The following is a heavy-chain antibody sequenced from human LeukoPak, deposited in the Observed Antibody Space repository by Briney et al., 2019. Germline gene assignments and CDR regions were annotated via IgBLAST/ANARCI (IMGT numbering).Heavy chain of an antibody. Sequence: PSETLSLTCTVSGGSISSSSYYWGWIRQPPGKGLEWIGSIYYSGSTYYNPSLKSRVTISVDTSKNQFSLKLSSVTAADTAVYYCARLDRYGDYPENAFDIWGQGTMVTVSS. CDR3: ARLDRYGDYPENAFDI. J-gene: IGHJ3*02. D-gene: IGHD4-17*01. V-gene: IGHV4-39*01. CDR1: GGSISSSSYY. CDR2: IYYSGST.